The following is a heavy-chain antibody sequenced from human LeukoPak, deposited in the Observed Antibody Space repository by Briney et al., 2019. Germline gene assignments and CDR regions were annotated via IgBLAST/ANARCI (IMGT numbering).Heavy chain of an antibody. CDR1: GGPISSGDYY. V-gene: IGHV4-30-4*01. CDR3: ARSGQLYYYDSSGQTFDY. CDR2: IYHSGST. J-gene: IGHJ4*02. D-gene: IGHD3-22*01. Sequence: SETLSLTCTVSGGPISSGDYYWSWIRQPPGKGLEWIGYIYHSGSTYYNPSLKSRVTISVDTSKNQFSLKLSSVTAADTAVYYCARSGQLYYYDSSGQTFDYWGQGTLVTVSS.